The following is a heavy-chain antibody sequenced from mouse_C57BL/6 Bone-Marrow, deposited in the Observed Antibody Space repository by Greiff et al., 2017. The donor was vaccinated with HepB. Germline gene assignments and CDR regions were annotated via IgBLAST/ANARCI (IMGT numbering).Heavy chain of an antibody. D-gene: IGHD2-14*01. CDR3: GGYGYY. CDR1: GYTFTSYW. CDR2: IDPSDSYT. V-gene: IGHV1-69*01. J-gene: IGHJ2*01. Sequence: QVQLQQSGAELVMPGASVKLSCKASGYTFTSYWMHWVKQRPGQGLEWIGEIDPSDSYTNYNQKFKGKSTLTVDKSSSTAYMQLSSLTSEDSAVYYWGGYGYYWGQGTTLTVSS.